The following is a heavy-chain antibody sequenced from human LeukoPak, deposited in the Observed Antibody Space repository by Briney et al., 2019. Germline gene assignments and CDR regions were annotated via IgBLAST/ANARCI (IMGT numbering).Heavy chain of an antibody. D-gene: IGHD2-15*01. CDR1: GYTLTELS. CDR3: ATRYCSGGSCPNYYYYYMDV. J-gene: IGHJ6*03. V-gene: IGHV1-24*01. CDR2: FDPEDGET. Sequence: GASVKVSCKVSGYTLTELSMHWVRQAPGKGLEWMGGFDPEDGETIYAQKFQGRVTMTEDTSTDKAYMELSSLRSEDTAVYYCATRYCSGGSCPNYYYYYMDVWGKGTTVTISS.